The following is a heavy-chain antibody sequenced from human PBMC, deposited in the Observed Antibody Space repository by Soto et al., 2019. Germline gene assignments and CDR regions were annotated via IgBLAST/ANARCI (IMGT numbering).Heavy chain of an antibody. CDR2: ISAYNGNT. J-gene: IGHJ5*02. CDR1: GYTFTSYG. V-gene: IGHV1-18*01. Sequence: ASVKVSCKASGYTFTSYGISWVRQAPGQGLEWMGWISAYNGNTNYAQKLQGRVTMTTDTSTSTAYMELRSLRSDDTAVYYCARVPRFLVDIVATMFDPWGQGTLVTVSS. D-gene: IGHD5-12*01. CDR3: ARVPRFLVDIVATMFDP.